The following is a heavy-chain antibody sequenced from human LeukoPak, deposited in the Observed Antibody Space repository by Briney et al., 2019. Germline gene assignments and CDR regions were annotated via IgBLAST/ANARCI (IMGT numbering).Heavy chain of an antibody. D-gene: IGHD3-22*01. CDR3: ARHEYYYDSSGYPPTWGYFDY. CDR1: GYSFTNYW. V-gene: IGHV5-51*01. Sequence: GESLKISCKGSGYSFTNYWIGWVRQMPGRGLEWMGIIYPGDSDTRYSPSFQGQVTISADKSISTAYLQWSSLKASDTAMYYCARHEYYYDSSGYPPTWGYFDYWGQGTLVTVSS. J-gene: IGHJ4*02. CDR2: IYPGDSDT.